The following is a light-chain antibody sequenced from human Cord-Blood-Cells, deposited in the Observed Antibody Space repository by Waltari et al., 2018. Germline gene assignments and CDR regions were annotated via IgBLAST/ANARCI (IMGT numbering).Light chain of an antibody. J-gene: IGKJ3*01. V-gene: IGKV1-27*01. CDR3: QQNYNALFT. Sequence: DIQLTQPLSSLPASVCERETLTCRVSQGISNYLYWYQQKPGKVPKLLIYSASNLQSGVTSRFSGSGSGTDFTLTISSLQPEDVATYYGQQNYNALFTFGQGTKVDIK. CDR2: SAS. CDR1: QGISNY.